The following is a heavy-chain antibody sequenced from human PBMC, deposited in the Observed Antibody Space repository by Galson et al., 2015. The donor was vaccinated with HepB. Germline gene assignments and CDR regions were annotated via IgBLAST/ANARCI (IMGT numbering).Heavy chain of an antibody. CDR1: GFPFSTYT. V-gene: IGHV3-23*01. Sequence: SLRLSCAASGFPFSTYTMSWVRQAPGKGLEWVSAISGSGGTTYYADSVRGRFTISRDNTKRTLCLQMNRLRGEGTALYYCAKDRNSTSPGTYGMDVWGQGTTVTVFS. CDR3: AKDRNSTSPGTYGMDV. D-gene: IGHD6-6*01. J-gene: IGHJ6*02. CDR2: ISGSGGTT.